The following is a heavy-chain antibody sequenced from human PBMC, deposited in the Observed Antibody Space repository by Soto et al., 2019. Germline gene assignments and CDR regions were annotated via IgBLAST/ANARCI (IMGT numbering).Heavy chain of an antibody. CDR3: AREYTYGSNFFDC. V-gene: IGHV4-31*03. CDR1: GGSISSAAYY. D-gene: IGHD5-18*01. J-gene: IGHJ4*02. Sequence: QVQLQESGPGLVKPSQTLSLSCTVSGGSISSAAYYWSWIRQHPGKGLEWIGHISHSGSTYYTPSLKSRVITSADTSKTQSSLTFTSVTAADTAVYYCAREYTYGSNFFDCWGQGALVTVSS. CDR2: ISHSGST.